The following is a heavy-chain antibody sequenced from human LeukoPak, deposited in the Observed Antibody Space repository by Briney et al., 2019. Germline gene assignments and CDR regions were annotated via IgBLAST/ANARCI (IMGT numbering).Heavy chain of an antibody. J-gene: IGHJ4*02. Sequence: HAGGSLRLSCAASGFTFSSYWMHWVRQAPGQGLVWVSLINTDGSSATYADSVKGRFTISRDNARNTLYLQMNSLRAEDTAAYYCTRQMPAIRYFDFWGQGTLVTVSS. CDR2: INTDGSSA. V-gene: IGHV3-74*01. D-gene: IGHD5-24*01. CDR3: TRQMPAIRYFDF. CDR1: GFTFSSYW.